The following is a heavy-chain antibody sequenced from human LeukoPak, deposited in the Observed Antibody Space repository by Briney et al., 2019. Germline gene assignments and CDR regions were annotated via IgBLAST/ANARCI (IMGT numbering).Heavy chain of an antibody. V-gene: IGHV4-4*07. CDR3: ARATYGSPRAFDI. Sequence: SETLSLTCTVSGGSLSSYYWSWIRQPAGKGLEWIGRIYTSGSTNYNPSLKSRVAMSLVTSRNQFSLKLSSVTAADTAVYYCARATYGSPRAFDIWGQGTMVTVSS. J-gene: IGHJ3*02. CDR2: IYTSGST. D-gene: IGHD1-26*01. CDR1: GGSLSSYY.